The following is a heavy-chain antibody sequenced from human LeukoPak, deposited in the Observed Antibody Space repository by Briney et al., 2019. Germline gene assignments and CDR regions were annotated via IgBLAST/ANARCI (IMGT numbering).Heavy chain of an antibody. Sequence: PGGSLRLSCAASGFSFSSYAMHWVRQAPGKGLEWVAFIRYDGTNKYYADSVKGRFTISRDNSKNTLYLQMNSLRAEDTAVYYCAKDGPYGSGTFDYWGQGTLVTVSS. J-gene: IGHJ4*02. CDR1: GFSFSSYA. D-gene: IGHD3-10*01. CDR2: IRYDGTNK. V-gene: IGHV3-30*02. CDR3: AKDGPYGSGTFDY.